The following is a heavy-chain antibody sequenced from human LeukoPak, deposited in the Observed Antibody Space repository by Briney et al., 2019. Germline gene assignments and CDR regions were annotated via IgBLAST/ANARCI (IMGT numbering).Heavy chain of an antibody. V-gene: IGHV1-2*02. CDR1: GYTFNGYY. Sequence: GASVKVSCKASGYTFNGYYMHWVRQAPGQGLEWMGWINPNSDDTKYAQKFQGRVTMTRDTSITTVYMEVSSLTSDDTAIYYCARQDLRNFDYLGQGTLVTVSS. CDR2: INPNSDDT. J-gene: IGHJ4*02. D-gene: IGHD4-17*01. CDR3: ARQDLRNFDY.